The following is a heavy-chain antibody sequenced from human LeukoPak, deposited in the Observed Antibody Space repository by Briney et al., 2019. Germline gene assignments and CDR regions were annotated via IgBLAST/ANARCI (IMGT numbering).Heavy chain of an antibody. CDR1: GYTFISYG. D-gene: IGHD3-3*01. V-gene: IGHV1-18*01. Sequence: ASVKVSCKASGYTFISYGISWVRQAPGQGLEWMGWISAYNGNTNYAQKLQGRVTITADESTSTAYMELSSLRSEDTAVYYCARTWKEYYDFWSGYYPFDYWGQGTLVTVSS. CDR2: ISAYNGNT. J-gene: IGHJ4*02. CDR3: ARTWKEYYDFWSGYYPFDY.